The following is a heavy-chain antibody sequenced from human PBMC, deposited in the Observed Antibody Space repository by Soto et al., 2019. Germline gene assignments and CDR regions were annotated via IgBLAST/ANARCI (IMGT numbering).Heavy chain of an antibody. Sequence: TLSLTCTVSGGSINSGAYYWSWIRQHPGKGLEWIGYIFTSGSTYYNPSLKSRVTISVDTSKNHFSLKLRSVTAADTAVYYCVIVCSRGYSHGSADYWGQGNLVTVSS. CDR1: GGSINSGAYY. V-gene: IGHV4-31*03. CDR2: IFTSGST. CDR3: VIVCSRGYSHGSADY. J-gene: IGHJ4*02. D-gene: IGHD5-18*01.